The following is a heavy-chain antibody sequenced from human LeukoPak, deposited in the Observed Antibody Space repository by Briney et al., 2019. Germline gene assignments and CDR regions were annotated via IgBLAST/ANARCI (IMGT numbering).Heavy chain of an antibody. CDR3: ARDSVGDLLDY. D-gene: IGHD4-17*01. CDR2: IDSSGITI. J-gene: IGHJ4*02. Sequence: PGGSLRLSCAGSGFPFSSYEMSWLRQAPGKGLEWVSHIDSSGITIYYGDSVKGRFTISRDNAKNSIYLQMDSLRVEDTVIYYCARDSVGDLLDYWGQGTPVTVSS. CDR1: GFPFSSYE. V-gene: IGHV3-48*03.